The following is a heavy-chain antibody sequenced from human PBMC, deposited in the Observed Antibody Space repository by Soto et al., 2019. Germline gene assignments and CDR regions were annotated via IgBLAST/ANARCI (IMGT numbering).Heavy chain of an antibody. CDR3: ARGAAAGSRYYFEY. D-gene: IGHD6-13*01. CDR2: ITGSSGNT. V-gene: IGHV3-23*01. J-gene: IGHJ4*02. Sequence: EVQLLESGGGLVQPGGSLRLSCAASGFTFSGYAMSWVRQAPGKGLEWVSTITGSSGNTYYADSVMGRFTISRDNSKNTLYLQVNSLRAEDMAVYYCARGAAAGSRYYFEYWGQGTLATVSP. CDR1: GFTFSGYA.